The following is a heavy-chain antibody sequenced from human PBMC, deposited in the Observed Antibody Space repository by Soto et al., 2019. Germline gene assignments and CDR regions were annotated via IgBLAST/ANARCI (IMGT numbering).Heavy chain of an antibody. CDR3: ARVQTLFDIIDVFDY. Sequence: SETLSLTCNVSGGSINGAGYYWSWIRQHPGKGREWIGYIYYSGRTYYNPSLKSRVTISIDTSKTQFSLKLSSVTAADTAVYYGARVQTLFDIIDVFDYWGQGTRVTVSA. J-gene: IGHJ4*02. CDR1: GGSINGAGYY. D-gene: IGHD3-9*01. V-gene: IGHV4-31*03. CDR2: IYYSGRT.